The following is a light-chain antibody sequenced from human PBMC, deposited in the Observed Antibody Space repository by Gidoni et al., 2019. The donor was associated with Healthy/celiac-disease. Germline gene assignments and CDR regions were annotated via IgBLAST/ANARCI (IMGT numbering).Light chain of an antibody. Sequence: EIVLTQSPGTLSLSPGERATLSCSASQSVSSSYFAWYQQKPGQAPRLPIYGASSRATGIPDRFSGSGSGTDFTLTISRLEPEDFAVYYCQQYGSSSWTFGQGTKVEIK. CDR1: QSVSSSY. J-gene: IGKJ1*01. V-gene: IGKV3-20*01. CDR3: QQYGSSSWT. CDR2: GAS.